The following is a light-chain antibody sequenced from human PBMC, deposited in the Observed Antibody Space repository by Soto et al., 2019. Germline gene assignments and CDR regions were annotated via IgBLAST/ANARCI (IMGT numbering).Light chain of an antibody. Sequence: DIQMTQSPSSLSASVGDRVTITCRASQDIRSDLGWYHQKPGQPPKRLIYAASSLQSGVPSRFSGSGSGTEFTLTISSLQPEDFAIYYCQQHNSYPMTFGGGTKVEIK. V-gene: IGKV1-17*01. CDR3: QQHNSYPMT. J-gene: IGKJ4*01. CDR2: AAS. CDR1: QDIRSD.